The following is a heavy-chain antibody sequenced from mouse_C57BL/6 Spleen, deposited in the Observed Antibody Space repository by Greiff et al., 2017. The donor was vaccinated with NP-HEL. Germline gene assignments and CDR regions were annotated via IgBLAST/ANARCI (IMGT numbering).Heavy chain of an antibody. CDR1: GYTFTSYW. D-gene: IGHD1-2*01. V-gene: IGHV1-50*01. Sequence: QVQLQQPGAELVKPGASVKLSCKASGYTFTSYWMQWVKQRPGQGLEWIGEIDPSDNYTNYNQKFKGKATLTVDTSSSTAYMQLSSLASEDSAVYYCARWGTTAYFDYWGQGTTLTVSS. CDR2: IDPSDNYT. CDR3: ARWGTTAYFDY. J-gene: IGHJ2*01.